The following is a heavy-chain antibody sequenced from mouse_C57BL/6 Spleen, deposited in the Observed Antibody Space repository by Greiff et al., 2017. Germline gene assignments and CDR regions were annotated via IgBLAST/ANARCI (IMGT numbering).Heavy chain of an antibody. Sequence: QVQMQQPGAELVKPGASVKLSCKASGYTFTSYWMHWVKQRPGQGLEWIGMIHPNSGSTNYNEKFKSKATLTVDKSSSTAYMQLSSLTSEDSAVYYCARNEDGYYRYYFDYWGQGTTLTVAS. V-gene: IGHV1-64*01. D-gene: IGHD2-3*01. J-gene: IGHJ2*01. CDR1: GYTFTSYW. CDR3: ARNEDGYYRYYFDY. CDR2: IHPNSGST.